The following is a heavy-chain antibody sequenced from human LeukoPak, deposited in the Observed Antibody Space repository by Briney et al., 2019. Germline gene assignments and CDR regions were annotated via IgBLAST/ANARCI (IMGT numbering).Heavy chain of an antibody. CDR3: AKAFITMIESKESSDY. CDR2: ISGSGGST. V-gene: IGHV3-23*01. D-gene: IGHD3-22*01. J-gene: IGHJ4*02. CDR1: GFTFSSYA. Sequence: GGSLRLSCAASGFTFSSYAMSWVRQAPGKGLEWVSAISGSGGSTYYADSVKGRFTISRDNSKNTLYLQMNSLRAEDTAVYYCAKAFITMIESKESSDYWGQGTLVTVSS.